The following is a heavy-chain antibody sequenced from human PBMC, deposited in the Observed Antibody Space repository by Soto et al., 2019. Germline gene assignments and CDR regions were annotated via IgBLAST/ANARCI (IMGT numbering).Heavy chain of an antibody. V-gene: IGHV3-33*01. J-gene: IGHJ4*02. CDR2: IWYDGSNK. CDR1: GFTFSSYG. Sequence: QVQLVESGGGVVQPGRSLRLSCAASGFTFSSYGMHWVRQAPGKGLEWVAVIWYDGSNKYYADSVKGRFTISRDNSKNTLYLQMNSLRAEDTAVYYCARDGGAGTMSNYFDYWGQGTLVTVSS. CDR3: ARDGGAGTMSNYFDY. D-gene: IGHD1-1*01.